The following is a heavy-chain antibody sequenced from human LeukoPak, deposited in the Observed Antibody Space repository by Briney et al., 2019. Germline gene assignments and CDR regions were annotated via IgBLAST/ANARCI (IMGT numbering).Heavy chain of an antibody. V-gene: IGHV4-59*01. Sequence: SETLSLTCTVSGGSISSYYWSWIRQPPGKGLEWIGYIYYSGSTNNNPSLKSRVTISVDTSKNQFSLRLSSVTAADTAVYYCARGRYCSGGSCYLDYWGQGTLVTVPS. D-gene: IGHD2-15*01. J-gene: IGHJ4*02. CDR2: IYYSGST. CDR3: ARGRYCSGGSCYLDY. CDR1: GGSISSYY.